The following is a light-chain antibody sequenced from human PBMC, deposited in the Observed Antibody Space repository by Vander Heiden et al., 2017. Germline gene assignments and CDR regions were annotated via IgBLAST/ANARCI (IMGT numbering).Light chain of an antibody. CDR2: EDT. J-gene: IGLJ1*01. CDR3: YSTDNSGNHSYV. CDR1: ALPKKY. Sequence: SYELTQPPSVSASPGQTARITCSGDALPKKYAYWFQQKSGQAPVLVSYEDTKRPSGIPERFSGSRSGTMATLSFSGAQVEDEADCNCYSTDNSGNHSYVFGTGTKVTDL. V-gene: IGLV3-10*01.